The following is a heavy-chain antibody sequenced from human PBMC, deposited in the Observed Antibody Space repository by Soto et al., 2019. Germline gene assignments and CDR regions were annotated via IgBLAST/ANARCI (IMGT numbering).Heavy chain of an antibody. V-gene: IGHV3-74*01. CDR1: GFTFRSFW. CDR2: INSDGTDT. D-gene: IGHD2-8*01. Sequence: LSLSCGASGFTFRSFWMHWVRQAPGKGLVWVSRINSDGTDTHYADSVKGRFTISRDNAKDTLYLQVNSLRAEDTAVYYCARGFVPNGVGLDYWGQGTLVTV. CDR3: ARGFVPNGVGLDY. J-gene: IGHJ4*02.